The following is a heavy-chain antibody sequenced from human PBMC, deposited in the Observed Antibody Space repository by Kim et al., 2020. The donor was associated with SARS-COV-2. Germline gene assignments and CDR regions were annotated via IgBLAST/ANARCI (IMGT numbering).Heavy chain of an antibody. J-gene: IGHJ4*02. CDR2: TYYRSKWSR. Sequence: SQTLSLTCAISGDSVANNGVAWNWFRQSPSRGLQWLGRTYYRSKWSRDYATFMKGRITVNADTSGNQFSLQLNSVTPEDTAVYYCARGANRYFDYWGQGTLVTVSS. CDR1: GDSVANNGVA. V-gene: IGHV6-1*01. CDR3: ARGANRYFDY.